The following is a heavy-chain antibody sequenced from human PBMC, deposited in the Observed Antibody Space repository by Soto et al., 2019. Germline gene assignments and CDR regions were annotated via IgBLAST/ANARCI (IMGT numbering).Heavy chain of an antibody. V-gene: IGHV3-74*01. CDR2: INRDGSTT. CDR1: GFPFDGHW. Sequence: GGSLRLSCAASGFPFDGHWMHWVRQAPGKGLAWVSRINRDGSTTSHAESVKGRFTISRDNARNTLFLQMNSLTVEDTAVYYCTREAMTGNWFDPWGQGTLVTVSS. J-gene: IGHJ5*02. CDR3: TREAMTGNWFDP. D-gene: IGHD3-9*01.